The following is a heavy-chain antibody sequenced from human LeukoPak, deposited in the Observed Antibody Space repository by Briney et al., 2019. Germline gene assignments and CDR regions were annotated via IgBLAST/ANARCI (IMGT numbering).Heavy chain of an antibody. V-gene: IGHV3-33*01. CDR3: ARVTDSSCWYWHFDC. CDR2: IWYDGSNK. CDR1: GFTFSSYG. J-gene: IGHJ4*02. Sequence: GGSLRLSCAASGFTFSSYGMHWVRQAPGKGLEWVAVIWYDGSNKYYADSVKGRFTISRDNSKNTLYLQMNSLRAEDTAVYYCARVTDSSCWYWHFDCWGQGTLVTVSS. D-gene: IGHD6-19*01.